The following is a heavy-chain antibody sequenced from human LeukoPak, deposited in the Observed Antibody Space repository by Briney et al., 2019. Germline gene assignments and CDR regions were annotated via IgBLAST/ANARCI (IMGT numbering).Heavy chain of an antibody. CDR1: GFTFSNYW. D-gene: IGHD3-10*01. CDR2: INSDESST. Sequence: PGGSLRLSCAAPGFTFSNYWMHWVRQAPGKGLIWFSRINSDESSTSYADSVKGRFTISRDNAKNTLYLQMNSLRAEDTAVYYCARGGFGELFLSWFDPWGQGTLVTVSS. CDR3: ARGGFGELFLSWFDP. V-gene: IGHV3-74*01. J-gene: IGHJ5*02.